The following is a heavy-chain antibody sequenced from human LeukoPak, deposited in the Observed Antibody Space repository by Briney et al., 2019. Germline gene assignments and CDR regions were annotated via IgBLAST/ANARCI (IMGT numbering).Heavy chain of an antibody. CDR1: GFTFSSYG. CDR3: VTRTGPSYFDS. CDR2: ISYSGSNK. J-gene: IGHJ4*02. D-gene: IGHD1-14*01. V-gene: IGHV3-30*03. Sequence: GRSLRLSCAASGFTFSSYGMHWVRQAPGKGLEWVAVISYSGSNKYYADSVKGRFTISRDNAKNSLYLQMSSLRAEDTAVYYCVTRTGPSYFDSWGRGTLVTVSS.